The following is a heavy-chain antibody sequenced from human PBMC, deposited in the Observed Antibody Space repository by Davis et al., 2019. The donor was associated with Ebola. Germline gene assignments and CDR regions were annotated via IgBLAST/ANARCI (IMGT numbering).Heavy chain of an antibody. J-gene: IGHJ4*02. V-gene: IGHV3-21*01. CDR1: GCTISSYA. CDR2: ISSSSSYI. D-gene: IGHD6-19*01. Sequence: GESLKISCAASGCTISSYAMSWVRQAPGKGLEWVSSISSSSSYIYYADSVKGRFTISRDNAKNSLYLQMNSLRAEDTAVYYCARDLGGYSSGWTYFDYWGQGTLVTVSS. CDR3: ARDLGGYSSGWTYFDY.